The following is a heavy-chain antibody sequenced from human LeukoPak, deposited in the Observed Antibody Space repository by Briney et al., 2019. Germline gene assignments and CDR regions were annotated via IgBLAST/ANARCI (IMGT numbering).Heavy chain of an antibody. CDR1: GFTFSSYA. Sequence: GGSLRLSCAASGFTFSSYAMHWVRQAPGKGLEYVSAISSNGGSTYYANSVKGRFTISRDNSKNTLYLQMGSLRAEDMAVYYCARVKRNYNWNDVWWFDPWGQGTLVTVSS. J-gene: IGHJ5*02. CDR2: ISSNGGST. V-gene: IGHV3-64*01. CDR3: ARVKRNYNWNDVWWFDP. D-gene: IGHD1-20*01.